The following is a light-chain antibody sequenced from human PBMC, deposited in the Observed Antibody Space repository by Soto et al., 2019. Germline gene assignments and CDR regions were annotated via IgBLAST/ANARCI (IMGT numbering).Light chain of an antibody. J-gene: IGKJ5*01. CDR2: KAS. CDR3: QHYNSYPLS. Sequence: IQMTQSPSTLSASVGDRVTITCRASQTISSWLAWYQQKLGKAPKLLIYKASSLESGVPSRFSGSGSGTEFTLTISRLQTDDFATYYCQHYNSYPLSFGQGTRLEI. V-gene: IGKV1-5*03. CDR1: QTISSW.